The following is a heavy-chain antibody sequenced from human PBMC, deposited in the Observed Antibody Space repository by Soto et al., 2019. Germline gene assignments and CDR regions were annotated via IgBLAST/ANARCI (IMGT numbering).Heavy chain of an antibody. CDR1: GFTVSDYY. J-gene: IGHJ4*02. CDR2: IYSGGTT. Sequence: GGSLRLSCEVSGFTVSDYYMSWVRQAPGKGLEWVSIIYSGGTTYYADSVKRRFTISRDTSKNTVFLQVNSLRDEDTAAYYCARGLVRAFFDYWGQGTLVTVSS. D-gene: IGHD3-10*01. V-gene: IGHV3-66*01. CDR3: ARGLVRAFFDY.